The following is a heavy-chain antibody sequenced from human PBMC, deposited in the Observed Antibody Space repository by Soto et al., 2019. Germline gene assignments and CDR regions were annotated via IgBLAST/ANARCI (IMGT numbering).Heavy chain of an antibody. D-gene: IGHD7-27*01. J-gene: IGHJ4*02. V-gene: IGHV1-69*02. CDR2: IIPILGIA. Sequence: QVQLVQSGAEVKKPGSSVKVSCKASGGTFSSYTISWVRQAPGQGLEWMGRIIPILGIANYAQKFQGRVTITADKSTSTAYMELSSLRSEDTAVYYCATPSPAMGGGNWGWGQGTLVTVSS. CDR3: ATPSPAMGGGNWG. CDR1: GGTFSSYT.